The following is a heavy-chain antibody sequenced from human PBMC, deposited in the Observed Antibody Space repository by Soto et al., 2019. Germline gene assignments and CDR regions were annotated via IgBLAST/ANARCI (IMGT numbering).Heavy chain of an antibody. CDR3: ARVEGGPVTACYYGMDV. Sequence: QVQLVQSGAELKKPGASVKVSCKASGYTFTYYGMHWVRQAPGQRLEWMAWINAGSGNTKYSQNFQGRVTITRDTSSSTVYMELTSLRSEDTAIYSCARVEGGPVTACYYGMDVWGQGTTVTVSS. D-gene: IGHD2-15*01. CDR1: GYTFTYYG. V-gene: IGHV1-3*01. CDR2: INAGSGNT. J-gene: IGHJ6*02.